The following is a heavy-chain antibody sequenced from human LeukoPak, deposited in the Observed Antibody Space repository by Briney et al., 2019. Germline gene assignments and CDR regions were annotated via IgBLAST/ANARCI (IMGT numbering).Heavy chain of an antibody. V-gene: IGHV3-23*01. Sequence: GGSLRLSCAASGFTFSSYAMSWVRQAPGKGLEWVSAISGSGGSTYYADSVKGRFTISRDNAKNSLSLQMNSLRAEDTALYYCAKSDAHYYGSGSFYIGLFDYWGQGTLVTVSS. D-gene: IGHD3-10*01. CDR1: GFTFSSYA. J-gene: IGHJ4*02. CDR2: ISGSGGST. CDR3: AKSDAHYYGSGSFYIGLFDY.